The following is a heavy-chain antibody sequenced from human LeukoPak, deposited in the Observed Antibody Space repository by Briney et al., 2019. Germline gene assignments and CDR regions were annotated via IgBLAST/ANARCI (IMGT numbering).Heavy chain of an antibody. CDR3: ARDRKWFDP. CDR2: INHSGST. CDR1: GGSFSGYY. V-gene: IGHV4-34*01. Sequence: SETLSLTCAVYGGSFSGYYWSWIRQPPGKGLEWIGEINHSGSTNYNPSLKSRVTISVDTSKKQFSLKLSSVTAADTAVYYCARDRKWFDPWGQGTLVTVSS. J-gene: IGHJ5*02.